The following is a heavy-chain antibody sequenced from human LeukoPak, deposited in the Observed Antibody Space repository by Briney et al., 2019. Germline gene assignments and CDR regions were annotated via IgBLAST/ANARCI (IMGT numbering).Heavy chain of an antibody. CDR3: ATGPRNDP. J-gene: IGHJ5*02. Sequence: APVRVSCKASGYPFTKWEINWVRQAAGQGLEWLGWVHPDNGNTYYAQSFRGSLTMSSDTSTTTAYTELSGLRSNDTAVYFCATGPRNDPWGQGTLVTVSS. D-gene: IGHD1-14*01. CDR2: VHPDNGNT. CDR1: GYPFTKWE. V-gene: IGHV1-8*01.